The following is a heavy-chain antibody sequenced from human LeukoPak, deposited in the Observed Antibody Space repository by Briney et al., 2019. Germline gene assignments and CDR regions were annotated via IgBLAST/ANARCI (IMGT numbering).Heavy chain of an antibody. CDR3: AINQAGYCGGGSCYRHEFYYMDV. CDR1: GYTFNSYY. J-gene: IGHJ6*03. Sequence: ASVKVSCKASGYTFNSYYMHWVRQAPGQGLEWMGIINPSGGSTSYAQKFQGRVTITADESTSTAYMELSSLRSEDTAMYYCAINQAGYCGGGSCYRHEFYYMDVWGKGTSVTVSS. D-gene: IGHD2-15*01. V-gene: IGHV1-46*02. CDR2: INPSGGST.